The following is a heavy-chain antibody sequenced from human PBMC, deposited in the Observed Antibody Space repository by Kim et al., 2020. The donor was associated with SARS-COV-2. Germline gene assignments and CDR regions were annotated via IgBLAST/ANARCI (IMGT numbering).Heavy chain of an antibody. CDR3: ARAEVTTAVWYFDL. J-gene: IGHJ2*01. V-gene: IGHV4-30-2*01. D-gene: IGHD4-4*01. Sequence: NPSLTSRVTISVDRSKNQFSLKLSSVTAADTAVYYCARAEVTTAVWYFDLWGRGTLVTVSS.